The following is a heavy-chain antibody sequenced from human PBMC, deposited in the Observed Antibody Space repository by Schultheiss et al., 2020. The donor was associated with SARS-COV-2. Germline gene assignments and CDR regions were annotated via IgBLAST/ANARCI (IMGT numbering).Heavy chain of an antibody. Sequence: GGSLRLSCAASGFTVSSNYMSWVRQAPGKGLEWVSAISGSGGSTYYADSVKGRFTISRDNSKNTLYLQMNSLRAEDTAVYYCASDMGHYYGMDVWGQGTTVTVSS. D-gene: IGHD1-26*01. J-gene: IGHJ6*02. V-gene: IGHV3-23*01. CDR3: ASDMGHYYGMDV. CDR1: GFTVSSNY. CDR2: ISGSGGST.